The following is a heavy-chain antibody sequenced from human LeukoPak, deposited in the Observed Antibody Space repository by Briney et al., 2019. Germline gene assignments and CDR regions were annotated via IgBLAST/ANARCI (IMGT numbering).Heavy chain of an antibody. CDR3: VRDVGYYGGNHDY. V-gene: IGHV3-7*01. Sequence: GGSLRLSCAASGFNFSDYFLTWVRQAPGKGLEWVANINQDGNEKNYVDSLEGRFTISRDNAKRSLYLQMNSLRVDDTAMYYCVRDVGYYGGNHDYWGQGILVIVSS. CDR1: GFNFSDYF. D-gene: IGHD4-23*01. J-gene: IGHJ4*02. CDR2: INQDGNEK.